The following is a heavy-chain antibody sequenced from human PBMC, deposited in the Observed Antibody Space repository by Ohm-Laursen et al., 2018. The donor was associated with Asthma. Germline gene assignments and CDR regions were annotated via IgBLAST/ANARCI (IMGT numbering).Heavy chain of an antibody. CDR2: ISTASTFI. CDR1: GYTFSRYS. CDR3: ARIGPEWELPGREYSLHH. Sequence: SLRLSCSASGYTFSRYSIHWVRQVPGKGLEWVASISTASTFIYYADSVWGRFTTSRDSAKNSVYLQMNSLRAEDTALYYCARIGPEWELPGREYSLHHWGQGTQVTVSS. V-gene: IGHV3-21*01. J-gene: IGHJ1*01. D-gene: IGHD1-26*01.